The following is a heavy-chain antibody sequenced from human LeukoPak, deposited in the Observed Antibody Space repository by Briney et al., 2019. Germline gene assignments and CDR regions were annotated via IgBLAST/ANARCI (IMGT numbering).Heavy chain of an antibody. CDR3: ARHTTYYDILTGYYYLDAFDI. CDR1: GGSISSYY. D-gene: IGHD3-9*01. CDR2: IYYSGST. V-gene: IGHV4-59*08. Sequence: SETLSLTCTVSGGSISSYYWSWIRQPPGKGLVWIGYIYYSGSTNYNPSLKSRVTISVDTSKNQFSLKLSSVTAADTAVYYCARHTTYYDILTGYYYLDAFDIWGQGTMVTVSS. J-gene: IGHJ3*02.